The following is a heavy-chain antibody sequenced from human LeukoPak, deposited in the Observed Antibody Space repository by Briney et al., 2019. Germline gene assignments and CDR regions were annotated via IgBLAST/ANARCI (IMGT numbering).Heavy chain of an antibody. V-gene: IGHV1-69*06. CDR2: IIPIFSTT. D-gene: IGHD2-21*02. CDR3: ARGIGDRFRLQHVIDY. CDR1: GGTFSSDI. J-gene: IGHJ4*02. Sequence: SVKVSCKTSGGTFSSDIISWVRQAPGQGLEWMGEIIPIFSTTNYAQKFQGRVTITADKSTSTAYMELSSLRSEDTAMYYCARGIGDRFRLQHVIDYWGQGTLVTVSS.